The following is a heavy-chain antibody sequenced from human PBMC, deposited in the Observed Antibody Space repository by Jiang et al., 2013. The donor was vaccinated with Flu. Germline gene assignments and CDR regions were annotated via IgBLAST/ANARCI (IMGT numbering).Heavy chain of an antibody. V-gene: IGHV1-18*01. CDR1: GYTITSSG. Sequence: GAEVKKPGASVKVSCKASGYTITSSGISWVRQAPGQGLEWMGWISAYNGHTNYAPKLQDRVTMTTDTSTSTVYMELSSLRSEDTAVYYCTRGEEWAFDIWGQGTMVTVSS. CDR3: TRGEEWAFDI. D-gene: IGHD3-3*01. J-gene: IGHJ3*02. CDR2: ISAYNGHT.